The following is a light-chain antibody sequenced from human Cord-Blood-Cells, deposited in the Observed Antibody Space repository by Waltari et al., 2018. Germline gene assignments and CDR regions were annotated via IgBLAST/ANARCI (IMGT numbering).Light chain of an antibody. V-gene: IGLV2-14*01. CDR1: SSDVGGYHY. J-gene: IGLJ1*01. CDR3: SSYTSSSTYV. Sequence: QSALTQPASVSGSPGPSITISCTGTSSDVGGYHYVYWYQQHPGKAPKLMIYDVSNRPSGVSNRFSGSKSGNTASLTISGLQAEDEADYYCSSYTSSSTYVFGTGTKVTVL. CDR2: DVS.